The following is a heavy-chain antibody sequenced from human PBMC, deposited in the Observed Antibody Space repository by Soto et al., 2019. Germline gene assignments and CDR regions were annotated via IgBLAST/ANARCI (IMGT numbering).Heavy chain of an antibody. V-gene: IGHV4-39*01. CDR1: GGSISSSSYY. CDR3: ASGYGDYYYYGMDV. D-gene: IGHD4-17*01. CDR2: IYYSGST. Sequence: LPETLSLTCTVSGGSISSSSYYWGWIRQPPGKGLEWIGSIYYSGSTYYNPSLKSRVTISVDTSKNQFSLKLSSVTAADTAVYYCASGYGDYYYYGMDVWGQGTTVTVSS. J-gene: IGHJ6*02.